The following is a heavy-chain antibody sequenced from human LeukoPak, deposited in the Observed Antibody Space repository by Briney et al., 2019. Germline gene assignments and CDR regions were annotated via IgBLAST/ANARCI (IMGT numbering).Heavy chain of an antibody. CDR3: ARDLGYCSGGSCYDLFDY. D-gene: IGHD2-15*01. V-gene: IGHV3-74*01. Sequence: GGSLRLSCAASGFTFSSYWIHWVRQAPGKGLVWVSRILSEGSSSTYADSVKGRFTISRDNAKNTLYLQMNSLRGEDTAVYYCARDLGYCSGGSCYDLFDYWGQGTLVTVSS. CDR1: GFTFSSYW. J-gene: IGHJ4*02. CDR2: ILSEGSSS.